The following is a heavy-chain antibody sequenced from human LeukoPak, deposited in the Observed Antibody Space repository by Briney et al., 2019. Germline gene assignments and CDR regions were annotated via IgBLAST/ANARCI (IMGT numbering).Heavy chain of an antibody. CDR3: ARDGYYDSSGFDAFDI. V-gene: IGHV4-59*01. CDR2: IYYSGST. Sequence: SETLSLTCTVSGGSISSYYWSWIRQPPGKGLEWIGYIYYSGSTNYNPSLKSRVTISVDTSKNQFSLKLSSVTAADTAVYYCARDGYYDSSGFDAFDIWVQGTMVTVSS. J-gene: IGHJ3*02. D-gene: IGHD3-22*01. CDR1: GGSISSYY.